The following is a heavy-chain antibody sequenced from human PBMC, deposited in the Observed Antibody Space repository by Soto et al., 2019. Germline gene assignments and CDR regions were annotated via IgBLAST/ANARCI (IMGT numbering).Heavy chain of an antibody. V-gene: IGHV1-18*04. CDR2: ISTYSGNT. D-gene: IGHD6-19*01. CDR1: GYTFTSYG. Sequence: QVQLVQSGTEVKKPGASVKVSCKASGYTFTSYGISWVRQAPGQGLEWLGWISTYSGNTKYAQKLQDRVTVTTDAFTNTAYMELRRLKSDDTAVYYCARDNGQWLVAEWGQGPMVTVAS. CDR3: ARDNGQWLVAE. J-gene: IGHJ4*02.